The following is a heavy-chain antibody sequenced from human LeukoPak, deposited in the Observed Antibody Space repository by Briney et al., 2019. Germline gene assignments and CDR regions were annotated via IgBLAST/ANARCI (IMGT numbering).Heavy chain of an antibody. CDR1: GDSVSRNSPA. Sequence: SQTLSLTCAISGDSVSRNSPAWNWIRQPPGKGLEWIGYIYYSASTSYNPSLKSRVTISVDTSKNQFSLKLSSVTAADTAVYCCARSASSTWPGAWYFDLWGRGTLVTVSS. CDR3: ARSASSTWPGAWYFDL. CDR2: IYYSAST. D-gene: IGHD6-13*01. V-gene: IGHV4-61*01. J-gene: IGHJ2*01.